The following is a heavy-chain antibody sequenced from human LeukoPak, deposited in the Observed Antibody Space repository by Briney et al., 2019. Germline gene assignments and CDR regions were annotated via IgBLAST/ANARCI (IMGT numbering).Heavy chain of an antibody. D-gene: IGHD3-22*01. CDR1: GGTFSSYA. J-gene: IGHJ4*02. CDR3: ARVASYDSSAYYGY. CDR2: IIPILGIA. Sequence: SSVKVSCKASGGTFSSYAISWVRQAPGQGLEWMGRIIPILGIANYAQKFQGRVTITADKSTSTAYMELSSLRSEDTAMYYCARVASYDSSAYYGYWGQGTLVTVSS. V-gene: IGHV1-69*04.